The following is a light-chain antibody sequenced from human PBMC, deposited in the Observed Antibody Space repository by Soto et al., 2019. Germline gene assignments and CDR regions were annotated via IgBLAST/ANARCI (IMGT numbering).Light chain of an antibody. CDR2: DNN. J-gene: IGLJ2*01. V-gene: IGLV1-51*01. Sequence: QSVLTQPPSVSAAPGQKVTISCSGSSSNIGNKYVSWYQQLPGTAPKLLICDNNKRPSGIPDRFSGSKSGTSATLGITGLQTGDEADYYCGTWDSSLSAGVFGGGTKLTVL. CDR1: SSNIGNKY. CDR3: GTWDSSLSAGV.